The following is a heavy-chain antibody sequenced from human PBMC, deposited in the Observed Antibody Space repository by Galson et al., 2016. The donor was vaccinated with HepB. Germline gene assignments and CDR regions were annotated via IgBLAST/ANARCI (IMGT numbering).Heavy chain of an antibody. CDR1: GFPLTTSGMR. Sequence: PALVKPTQTLTLTCTFSGFPLTTSGMRVSWIRQPPGKALEWLARIDWDDNKFYSTSLKTRLTISKDTSINQVVLTMTNMDPVDTATYFCARTRDYNRGLDVWGQGAAVTVSS. CDR2: IDWDDNK. CDR3: ARTRDYNRGLDV. V-gene: IGHV2-70*04. J-gene: IGHJ6*02.